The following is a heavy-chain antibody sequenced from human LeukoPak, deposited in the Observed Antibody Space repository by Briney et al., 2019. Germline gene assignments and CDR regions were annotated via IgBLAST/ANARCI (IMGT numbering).Heavy chain of an antibody. CDR3: ARHDWRELTIDY. V-gene: IGHV3-66*04. CDR2: IYSGGST. Sequence: GGSLRLSCAASGFTVSSNYMSWVRQAPGKGLEWVSVIYSGGSTYYADSVKGRFTISRDNSKNTLYLQMNSLRAEDTAVYYCARHDWRELTIDYWGQGTLVTVSS. CDR1: GFTVSSNY. D-gene: IGHD1-26*01. J-gene: IGHJ4*02.